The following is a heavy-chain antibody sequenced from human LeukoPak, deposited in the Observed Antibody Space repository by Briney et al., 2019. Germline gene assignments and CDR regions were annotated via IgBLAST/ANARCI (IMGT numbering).Heavy chain of an antibody. CDR1: GYSFTSYW. CDR3: ARHSRGGDRQVLRYFDWSPGRYWFDP. J-gene: IGHJ5*02. D-gene: IGHD3-9*01. CDR2: IYPGDSDT. Sequence: GESLKISCKGSGYSFTSYWIGWVRQMPGKGLEWMGIIYPGDSDTRYSPSFQGQVTISADKSISTAYLQWSSLKASDTAMYYCARHSRGGDRQVLRYFDWSPGRYWFDPWGQGTLVTVSS. V-gene: IGHV5-51*01.